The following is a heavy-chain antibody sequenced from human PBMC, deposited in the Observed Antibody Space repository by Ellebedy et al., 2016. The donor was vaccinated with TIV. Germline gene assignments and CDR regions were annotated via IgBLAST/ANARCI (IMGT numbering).Heavy chain of an antibody. D-gene: IGHD3-16*01. CDR3: ARDWGWGMDV. J-gene: IGHJ6*02. CDR1: GFTFSSYS. CDR2: ISSSSSTM. Sequence: GESLKISCAASGFTFSSYSLNWVRQAPGKGLEWVSYISSSSSTMYYADSVKGRFTISRDNAKNTLYLQMNSLRAEDTAMYYCARDWGWGMDVWGQGTTVTVSS. V-gene: IGHV3-48*01.